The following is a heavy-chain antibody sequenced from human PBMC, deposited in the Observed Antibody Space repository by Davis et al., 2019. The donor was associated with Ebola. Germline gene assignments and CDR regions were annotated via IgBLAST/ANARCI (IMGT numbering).Heavy chain of an antibody. J-gene: IGHJ2*01. Sequence: MPSETLSLTCTVSGGSISSHHWTWIRQPPGKGLEWIGHIHYSGSTHYNPSLKSRVTTSVDTSKNQFSLSLSSVTAADTAVYYCARMPTVTADHWYFDLWGRGTLVAVSS. V-gene: IGHV4-59*11. D-gene: IGHD4-17*01. CDR2: IHYSGST. CDR1: GGSISSHH. CDR3: ARMPTVTADHWYFDL.